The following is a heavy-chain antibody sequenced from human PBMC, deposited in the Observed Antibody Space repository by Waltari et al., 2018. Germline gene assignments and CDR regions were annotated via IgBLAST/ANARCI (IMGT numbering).Heavy chain of an antibody. J-gene: IGHJ4*01. CDR3: AIRKAYIVATPALGY. CDR1: GYTFTSSA. CDR2: IKAYTWKR. Sequence: QVQLVQSVSELKKPGASVTVSCQASGYTFTSSAMNWVRQAPGQGLEWMGWIKAYTWKRTYAQCFRVRFVFSLYTSVRTSDVKRSKRKAEDTAVDYCAIRKAYIVATPALGYWGQGTLVTVSS. D-gene: IGHD5-12*01. V-gene: IGHV7-4-1*02.